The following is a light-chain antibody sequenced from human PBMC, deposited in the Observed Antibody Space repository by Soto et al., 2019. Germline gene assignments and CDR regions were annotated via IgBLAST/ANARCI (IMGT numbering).Light chain of an antibody. CDR3: QYCDSLSRHVV. CDR2: ANN. J-gene: IGLJ2*01. CDR1: SSNLGAGYD. V-gene: IGLV1-40*01. Sequence: QSVLTQPPSVSGAPGQRVTISCTGSSSNLGAGYDVHWYQQLPGTAPKLLIYANNNRPSRIPDRFSGSKSDTSASLAITGLQAEDEADYYCQYCDSLSRHVVFGGGTKLTVL.